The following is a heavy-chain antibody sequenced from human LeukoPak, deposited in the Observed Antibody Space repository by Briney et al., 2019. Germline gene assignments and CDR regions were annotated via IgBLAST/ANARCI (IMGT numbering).Heavy chain of an antibody. D-gene: IGHD1-26*01. V-gene: IGHV4-4*02. CDR3: ARSTSGSYGY. J-gene: IGHJ4*02. CDR1: GGSISSSNW. Sequence: SSETLSLTCAVSGGSISSSNWWSWVRQPPGKGLEWIGEIYHSGSTNYNPSLKSRVTISVDTSKNQFSLKLSSVTAADTAVYYCARSTSGSYGYWGQGTLVTVSS. CDR2: IYHSGST.